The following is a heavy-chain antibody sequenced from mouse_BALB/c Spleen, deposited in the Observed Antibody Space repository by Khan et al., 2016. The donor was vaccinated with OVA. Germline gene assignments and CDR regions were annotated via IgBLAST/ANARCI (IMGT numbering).Heavy chain of an antibody. D-gene: IGHD2-1*01. J-gene: IGHJ1*01. V-gene: IGHV7-3*02. CDR1: GFTFTDYY. Sequence: EVELVESGGGLVQPGGSLRLSCTTSGFTFTDYYMSWVRQPPGKALEWLGFIRNKANGYTTEYSASVKGRFTISRDNYQSILYLQMNTLRAEDSATYDCARDLNYGNYWYFKDWGAGTTVTVSS. CDR3: ARDLNYGNYWYFKD. CDR2: IRNKANGYTT.